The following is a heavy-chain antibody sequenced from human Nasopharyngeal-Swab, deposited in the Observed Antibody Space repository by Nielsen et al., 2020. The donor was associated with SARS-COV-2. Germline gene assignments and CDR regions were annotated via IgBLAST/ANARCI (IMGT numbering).Heavy chain of an antibody. V-gene: IGHV4-34*01. CDR2: INHGGST. D-gene: IGHD1-26*01. J-gene: IGHJ4*02. CDR1: GGSFSGYY. CDR3: ARGRVGAKDY. Sequence: GSLRLSCAVYGGSFSGYYWSWIRQPPGKGLEWIGEINHGGSTNYNPSLKSRVTISVDTSKNQFSLKLSSVTAADTAVYYCARGRVGAKDYWGQGTLVTISS.